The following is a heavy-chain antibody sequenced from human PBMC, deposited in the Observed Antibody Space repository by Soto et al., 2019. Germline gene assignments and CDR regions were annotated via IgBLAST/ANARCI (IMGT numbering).Heavy chain of an antibody. J-gene: IGHJ4*02. V-gene: IGHV4-30-4*01. CDR2: IYYSGST. CDR1: GGSISSGDYY. D-gene: IGHD6-13*01. Sequence: QVQLQESGPGLVKPSQTLSLTCTVSGGSISSGDYYWSWIRQPPGKGLEWIGYIYYSGSTYYNPSLKGRVTISVDTSKNQFSLKLSSVTAADTGVYYCARDSGGGAAAGTVDYWGQGTLVTVSS. CDR3: ARDSGGGAAAGTVDY.